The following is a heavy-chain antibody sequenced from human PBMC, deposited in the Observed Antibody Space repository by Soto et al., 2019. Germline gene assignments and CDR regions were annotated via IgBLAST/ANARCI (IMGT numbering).Heavy chain of an antibody. CDR1: GDTFSSYG. Sequence: APVKVSCKASGDTFSSYGFSWVRQAPGQGLEWMGWISVYSGNTNYAQNVQGRVTMTTDTSTSTAYMELRSLRSDDTAVYYCARDRSPYYYDSSGYPYYWGQGTLVTGSS. CDR3: ARDRSPYYYDSSGYPYY. V-gene: IGHV1-18*01. J-gene: IGHJ4*02. CDR2: ISVYSGNT. D-gene: IGHD3-22*01.